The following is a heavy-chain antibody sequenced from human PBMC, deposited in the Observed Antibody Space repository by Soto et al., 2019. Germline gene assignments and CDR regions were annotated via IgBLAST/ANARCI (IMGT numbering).Heavy chain of an antibody. CDR2: INHSGST. J-gene: IGHJ6*03. D-gene: IGHD6-6*01. CDR3: ARALKNSRSSSGYAERYYYYMDA. V-gene: IGHV4-34*01. Sequence: QVQLQQWGAGLLKPSETLSLTCAVYGGSFSGYYWSWIRQPPGKGLEWIGEINHSGSTHYNPSLKCRVPLSADTSKSQFSLKLSSVTEADTAVYYFARALKNSRSSSGYAERYYYYMDAWGKGTTVTVSS. CDR1: GGSFSGYY.